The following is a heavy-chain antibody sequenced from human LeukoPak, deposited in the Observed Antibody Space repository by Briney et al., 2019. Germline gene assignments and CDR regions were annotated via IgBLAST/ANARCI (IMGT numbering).Heavy chain of an antibody. CDR2: ISRTGSTT. V-gene: IGHV3-64*01. CDR1: GFTFSNYF. J-gene: IGHJ4*02. Sequence: GGSLRLSCAASGFTFSNYFMHWVRQAPGKGLEYFSAISRTGSTTYYTNSVKGRFTISRDNSKNTLYLQMNSLRAEDTAVYYCARAEASSDDGSFDYWGQGTLVTVSS. CDR3: ARAEASSDDGSFDY. D-gene: IGHD3-10*01.